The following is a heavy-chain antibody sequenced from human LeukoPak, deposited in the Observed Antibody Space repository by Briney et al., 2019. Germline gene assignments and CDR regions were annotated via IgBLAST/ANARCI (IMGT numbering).Heavy chain of an antibody. V-gene: IGHV4-59*01. CDR2: IYYSGST. D-gene: IGHD4-17*01. Sequence: SETLSLTCTVSGGSISGYYWSWIRQPPGKGLEWIGYIYYSGSTNYNPSLKSRVTISVDTSKNQFSPKLSSVTAADTAVYYCARGDYGDYPFDYWGQGTLVTVSS. J-gene: IGHJ4*02. CDR1: GGSISGYY. CDR3: ARGDYGDYPFDY.